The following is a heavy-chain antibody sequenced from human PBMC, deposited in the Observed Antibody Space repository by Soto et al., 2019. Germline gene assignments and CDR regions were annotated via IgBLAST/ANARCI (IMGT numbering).Heavy chain of an antibody. V-gene: IGHV1-18*01. Sequence: ASVKVSCKASGYTFTSYGISWVRQAPGQGLEWMGWISAYNGNTNYAQKLQGRVTMATDTSTSTAYMELRSLRSDDTAVYYCARYKSGEDYYYYGMDXWGQGTTVTVSS. D-gene: IGHD3-3*01. CDR2: ISAYNGNT. CDR1: GYTFTSYG. CDR3: ARYKSGEDYYYYGMDX. J-gene: IGHJ6*02.